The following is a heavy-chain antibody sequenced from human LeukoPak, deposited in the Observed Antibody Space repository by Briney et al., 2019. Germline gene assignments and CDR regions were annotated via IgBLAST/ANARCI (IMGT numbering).Heavy chain of an antibody. Sequence: GGSLRLSCAASGFTFSDYTMNWVRQAPGKGLEWVSSTRSSGLYTYYADSVKGRFTISRDNAKNSLYLQMNSLTAEDTAVYYCARASSIAYWGQGTLVTVSS. V-gene: IGHV3-21*01. CDR3: ARASSIAY. CDR2: TRSSGLYT. J-gene: IGHJ4*02. CDR1: GFTFSDYT. D-gene: IGHD3-10*01.